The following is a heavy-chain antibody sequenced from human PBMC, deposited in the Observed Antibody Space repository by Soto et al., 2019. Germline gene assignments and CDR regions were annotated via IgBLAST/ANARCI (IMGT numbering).Heavy chain of an antibody. Sequence: QVQLVESGGGVVQPGTSLRLSCAASGFTFSSYGMHWVRLAPGRGLEWVSFISYDGTNKDYTESVKGRFTISRDNSKNTLYLQMNSLRVEDTAVYYCVNHATLNWGQGTMVTVSS. CDR3: VNHATLN. CDR2: ISYDGTNK. J-gene: IGHJ3*01. V-gene: IGHV3-30*18. D-gene: IGHD1-26*01. CDR1: GFTFSSYG.